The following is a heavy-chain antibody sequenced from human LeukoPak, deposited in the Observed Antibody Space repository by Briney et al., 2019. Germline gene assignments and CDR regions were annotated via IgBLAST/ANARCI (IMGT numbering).Heavy chain of an antibody. CDR1: GYTFTGYY. CDR2: INPNSGGT. D-gene: IGHD2-8*01. J-gene: IGHJ4*02. Sequence: ASVKVSCKASGYTFTGYYMHWVRQAPGQGLEWMGWINPNSGGTNYAQKFQGRVTMTRDTSISTAYMELSRLRPDDTAVYYCARDLYYERVDLDYWGQGTLVTVSS. CDR3: ARDLYYERVDLDY. V-gene: IGHV1-2*02.